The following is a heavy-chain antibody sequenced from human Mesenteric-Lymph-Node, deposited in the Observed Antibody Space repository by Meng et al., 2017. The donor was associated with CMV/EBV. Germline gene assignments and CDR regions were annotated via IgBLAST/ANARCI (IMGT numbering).Heavy chain of an antibody. CDR3: AKGAPGNYYAMDV. CDR2: IIWSGGAT. J-gene: IGHJ6*02. CDR1: GFKFDDYG. V-gene: IGHV3-9*01. Sequence: SLKISCAASGFKFDDYGMRWVRQVPGKGLEWVSGIIWSGGATAYADSVKGRFTISRDNAKKSLYLQMNSLRDEDSALYYCAKGAPGNYYAMDVWGQGTTVTVSS.